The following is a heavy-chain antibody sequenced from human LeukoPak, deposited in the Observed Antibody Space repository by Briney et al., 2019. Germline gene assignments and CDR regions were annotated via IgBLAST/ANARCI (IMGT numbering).Heavy chain of an antibody. CDR2: ISGSSKHR. D-gene: IGHD3-22*01. V-gene: IGHV3-21*01. J-gene: IGHJ4*02. CDR1: GFTFSSYS. Sequence: GGSLRLSCAASGFTFSSYSMNWVRQAPGKGLEWVSSISGSSKHRYYADSVKGRFTISRDNAKSSLYLQMNSLRAEDTAVYYCATSSGYYDSSGPLDYWGQGTLVTVSS. CDR3: ATSSGYYDSSGPLDY.